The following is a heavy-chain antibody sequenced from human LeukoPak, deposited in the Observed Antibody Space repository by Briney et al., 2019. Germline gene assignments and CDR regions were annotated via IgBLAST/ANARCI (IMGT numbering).Heavy chain of an antibody. J-gene: IGHJ6*02. CDR3: ARDWLGPMATHGMDV. V-gene: IGHV3-21*01. CDR2: ISSSRSYI. Sequence: KPGGSLRLSCAASRFTFSSYSMNWVRQAPGKGLEWVSSISSSRSYIYYADSVKGRFTISRDNAKNSLYLQMDSLRAEDTAVYYCARDWLGPMATHGMDVWGQGTTVTVSS. D-gene: IGHD5-24*01. CDR1: RFTFSSYS.